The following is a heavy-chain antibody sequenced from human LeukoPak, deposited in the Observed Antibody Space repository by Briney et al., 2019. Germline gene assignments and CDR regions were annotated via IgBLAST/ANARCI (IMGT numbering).Heavy chain of an antibody. V-gene: IGHV1-46*01. D-gene: IGHD3-22*01. CDR1: GYTFTSYY. J-gene: IGHJ4*02. CDR2: INPSGGST. CDR3: ARGYVITMIVVVITRPYYFDY. Sequence: GSVKVSCKASGYTFTSYYMHWVRQAPGQGLEWMGIINPSGGSTSYAQKFQGRVTMTRDTSTSTVYMELSSLRSEDTAVYYCARGYVITMIVVVITRPYYFDYWGQGTLVTVSS.